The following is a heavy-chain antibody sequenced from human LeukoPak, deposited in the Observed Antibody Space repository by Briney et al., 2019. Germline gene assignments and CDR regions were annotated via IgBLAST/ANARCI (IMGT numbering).Heavy chain of an antibody. CDR2: IYYSGST. J-gene: IGHJ4*02. Sequence: SETLSLTCTVSGGSISSSSYYWGWIRQPPGKGLEWIGSIYYSGSTYYNPSLKSRVTISVDTSKNQFSLKLSSVTAADTAVYYCARGESYSYGYDHVGYWGQGTLVTVSS. CDR1: GGSISSSSYY. V-gene: IGHV4-39*07. D-gene: IGHD5-18*01. CDR3: ARGESYSYGYDHVGY.